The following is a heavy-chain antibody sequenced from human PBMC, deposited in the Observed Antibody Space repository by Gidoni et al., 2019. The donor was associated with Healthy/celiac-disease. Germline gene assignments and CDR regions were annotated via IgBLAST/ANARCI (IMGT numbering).Heavy chain of an antibody. CDR2: IYYSGST. Sequence: QVQLQESGPGLVKPSETLSLTCTVSGGSISSYYWSWLRQPPGKGLEWIGYIYYSGSTNYNPSLKSRVTISVDTSKNQFSLKLSSVTAADTAVYYCARDSRQQLVPNYYYYMDVWGKGTTVTVSS. CDR1: GGSISSYY. D-gene: IGHD6-13*01. CDR3: ARDSRQQLVPNYYYYMDV. V-gene: IGHV4-59*01. J-gene: IGHJ6*03.